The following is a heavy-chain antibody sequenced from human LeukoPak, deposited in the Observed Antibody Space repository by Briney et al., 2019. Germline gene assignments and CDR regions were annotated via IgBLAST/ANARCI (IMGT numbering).Heavy chain of an antibody. CDR2: IWYGGSNK. CDR1: GFTFSSYG. V-gene: IGHV3-33*08. Sequence: PGGSLRLSCAASGFTFSSYGMHWVRQAPGKGLEWVAVIWYGGSNKYYADSVKGRFTISRDNSKNTLYLQMNSLRAEDTAVYYCANGAEGYCTSASCYPFDSWGQGTLVTVSS. D-gene: IGHD2-2*01. J-gene: IGHJ4*02. CDR3: ANGAEGYCTSASCYPFDS.